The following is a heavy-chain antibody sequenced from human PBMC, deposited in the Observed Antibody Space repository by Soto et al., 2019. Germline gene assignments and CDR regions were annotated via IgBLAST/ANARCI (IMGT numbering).Heavy chain of an antibody. CDR3: AREGQAPYYYYGMDV. CDR1: GYTFTNYG. V-gene: IGHV1-18*01. CDR2: ISGYNGNT. Sequence: QVQVVQSGDEVKKPGASVKVSCKASGYTFTNYGFSWVRQAPGQGLEWMGWISGYNGNTKYAEKVQGRVTMTTDTSTSTGHMELRSLRSDDTAVYYCAREGQAPYYYYGMDVWGQGTAVTVSS. J-gene: IGHJ6*02.